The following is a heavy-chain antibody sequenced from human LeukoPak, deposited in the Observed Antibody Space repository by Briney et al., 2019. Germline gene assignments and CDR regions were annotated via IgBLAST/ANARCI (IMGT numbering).Heavy chain of an antibody. Sequence: APVKVSCKASGYTFTSYDINWVRQATGQGLEWMGWLSPNSGQTAYAQKFQGRVTMTRDISISTFYMELSSLTSEDTAVYYCTRGNGVAGDYWGQGTLVTVSS. CDR1: GYTFTSYD. J-gene: IGHJ4*02. V-gene: IGHV1-8*01. D-gene: IGHD6-19*01. CDR2: LSPNSGQT. CDR3: TRGNGVAGDY.